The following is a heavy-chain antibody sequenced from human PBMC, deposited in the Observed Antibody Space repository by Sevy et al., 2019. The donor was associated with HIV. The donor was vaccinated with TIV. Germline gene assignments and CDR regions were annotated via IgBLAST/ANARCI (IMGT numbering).Heavy chain of an antibody. J-gene: IGHJ6*02. Sequence: GGSLRLSCAAFGFTFSSYTMHWVRQAPGKGLEWMAVISYDGSNKYYADSVKGRFTISRDNSKNTLYLQMNSLRAEDTAVYYCARDGLGGFAQTLDVWGQGTTVTVSS. D-gene: IGHD3-16*01. V-gene: IGHV3-30*04. CDR3: ARDGLGGFAQTLDV. CDR1: GFTFSSYT. CDR2: ISYDGSNK.